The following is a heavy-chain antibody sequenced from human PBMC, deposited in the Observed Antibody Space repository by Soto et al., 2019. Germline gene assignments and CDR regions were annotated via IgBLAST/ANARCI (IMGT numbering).Heavy chain of an antibody. CDR3: ARDWGFGY. CDR1: GYTFTSYY. Sequence: ASVKVSCKASGYTFTSYYMHWVRQAPGQGLEWMGVINPSGGTTIDPQKFQGRVTVTRDTSTSTVYMELSSLRSDDTAVYYCARDWGFGYWGQGTLVTVSS. J-gene: IGHJ4*02. V-gene: IGHV1-46*01. D-gene: IGHD3-16*01. CDR2: INPSGGTT.